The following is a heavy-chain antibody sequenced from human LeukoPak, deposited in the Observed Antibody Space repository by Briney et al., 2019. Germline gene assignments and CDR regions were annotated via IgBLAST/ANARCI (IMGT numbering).Heavy chain of an antibody. CDR1: GGTFSNYA. CDR2: IIPIFGSA. Sequence: SVKVSCKASGGTFSNYAISWVRQAPGQGLEWMGGIIPIFGSANYAQKFQGRVTITADESTSTAYMELSSLRSEDTAVYYCARLRVHGDYGSFRYYYYYYMDVWGKGTTVTVSS. V-gene: IGHV1-69*13. J-gene: IGHJ6*03. CDR3: ARLRVHGDYGSFRYYYYYYMDV. D-gene: IGHD4-17*01.